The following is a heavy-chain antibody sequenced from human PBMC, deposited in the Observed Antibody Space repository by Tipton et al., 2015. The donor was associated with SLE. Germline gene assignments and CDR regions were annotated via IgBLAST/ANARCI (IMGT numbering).Heavy chain of an antibody. CDR2: INYSGST. J-gene: IGHJ3*01. CDR1: GDSISYYY. Sequence: TLSLTCTISGDSISYYYWTWIRQPPGKGLEWIGYINYSGSTSYNPSLKSRVTISINTSTNQFSLKLTSVTAADTAVYYCARATGSYTNAFDVWGQGAVVPVSS. D-gene: IGHD1-14*01. V-gene: IGHV4-59*01. CDR3: ARATGSYTNAFDV.